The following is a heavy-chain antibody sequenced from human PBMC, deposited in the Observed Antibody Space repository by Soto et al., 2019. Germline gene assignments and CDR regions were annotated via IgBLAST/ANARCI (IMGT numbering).Heavy chain of an antibody. CDR1: GGSISGYY. V-gene: IGHV4-59*01. Sequence: PSETLSLTCTVSGGSISGYYWSWIRQPPGKGLEWIGYIYYSGSTTYNPSLKSPVTISVDTSRNQFSLKLSSVTAADTAVYYCAKVRDDHSYFFDYWGQGTLVTVS. J-gene: IGHJ4*02. D-gene: IGHD6-6*01. CDR3: AKVRDDHSYFFDY. CDR2: IYYSGST.